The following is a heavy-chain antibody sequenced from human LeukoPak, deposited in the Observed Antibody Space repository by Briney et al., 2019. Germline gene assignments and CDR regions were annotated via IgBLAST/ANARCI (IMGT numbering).Heavy chain of an antibody. CDR1: GYTFTKYG. Sequence: ASVTVSYMASGYTFTKYGISWVRQAPGQGLEGLGWVSAYNGNTNYAQKLQGRVTMTTDTSTSTAYMELRSLRSDDTAVYYCARDTIAAAGYLFDYWGQGTLVTVSS. CDR3: ARDTIAAAGYLFDY. V-gene: IGHV1-18*01. D-gene: IGHD6-13*01. J-gene: IGHJ4*02. CDR2: VSAYNGNT.